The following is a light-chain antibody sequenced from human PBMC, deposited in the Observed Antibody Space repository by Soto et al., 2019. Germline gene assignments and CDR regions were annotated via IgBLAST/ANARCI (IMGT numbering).Light chain of an antibody. V-gene: IGKV1-12*01. CDR1: QGISSW. CDR2: AAS. J-gene: IGKJ1*01. Sequence: DIQMTQSPSSVSASVGDRVTITCRASQGISSWLDWYQQKPGKAPKLLIYAASSLQSGVPSRLSGSGSGTDFTLTISSLQPEDFATYYCQHANSCPPTFGQGTKVEIK. CDR3: QHANSCPPT.